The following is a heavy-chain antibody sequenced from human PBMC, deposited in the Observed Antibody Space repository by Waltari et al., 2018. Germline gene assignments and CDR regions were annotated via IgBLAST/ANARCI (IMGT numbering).Heavy chain of an antibody. J-gene: IGHJ3*02. D-gene: IGHD2-15*01. V-gene: IGHV4-38-2*01. CDR2: YYHSGST. CDR3: ARVRGMGYCSGGSCPRGAFDI. Sequence: QVQLQESGPGLVKPSETLSLTCAVSGYSLSRGYYWGWIRLPPGKGLEGIGRYYHSGSTYYNPSLKSRVTISVDTSKNQFSLKLSSVTAADTAVYYCARVRGMGYCSGGSCPRGAFDIWGQGTMVTVSS. CDR1: GYSLSRGYY.